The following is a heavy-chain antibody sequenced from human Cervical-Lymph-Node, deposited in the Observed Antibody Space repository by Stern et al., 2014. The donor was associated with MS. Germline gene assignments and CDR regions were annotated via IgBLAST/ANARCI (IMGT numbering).Heavy chain of an antibody. CDR3: TRAYYGSQFGY. D-gene: IGHD3-16*01. Sequence: QVQLVQSGAEVKKPGASVKVSCKASGYTFTSFALHWVRQAPGRRPEWMGWIIVGNGNTKYSQNFQDRVTISRDTSANTVYMELTSLRSEDTAVYYCTRAYYGSQFGYWGQGTLVTVSA. V-gene: IGHV1-3*01. CDR1: GYTFTSFA. J-gene: IGHJ4*02. CDR2: IIVGNGNT.